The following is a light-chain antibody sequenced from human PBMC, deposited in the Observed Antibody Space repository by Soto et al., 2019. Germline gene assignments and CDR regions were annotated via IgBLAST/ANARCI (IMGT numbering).Light chain of an antibody. CDR1: QDITNH. J-gene: IGKJ4*01. CDR3: QQYDNLPLT. V-gene: IGKV1-33*01. Sequence: DIQMTQSPSSLSASVGDRVHITCQASQDITNHLNWYHQKAGKAPKLLIYDASNLETGVPSRFSGSGSDTDFTLTITSLQPEDIATYYCQQYDNLPLTFGGGTKVDIK. CDR2: DAS.